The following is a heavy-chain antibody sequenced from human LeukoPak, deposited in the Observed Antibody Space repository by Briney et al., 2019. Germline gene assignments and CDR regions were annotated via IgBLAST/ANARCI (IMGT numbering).Heavy chain of an antibody. V-gene: IGHV3-23*01. CDR2: ISGSGGST. D-gene: IGHD2-15*01. CDR1: GFTFSTYP. J-gene: IGHJ4*02. Sequence: GGSLRLSCAASGFTFSTYPMSWVRQAPGKGLEWVSAISGSGGSTYYADSVKGRFTISRDNSKNTLYLQMNSLRAEDTAVYYCAKDEPYCSGGSCYFDYWGQGTLVTVSS. CDR3: AKDEPYCSGGSCYFDY.